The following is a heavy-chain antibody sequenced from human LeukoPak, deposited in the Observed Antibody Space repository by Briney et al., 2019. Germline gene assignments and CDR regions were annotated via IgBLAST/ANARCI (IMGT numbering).Heavy chain of an antibody. J-gene: IGHJ2*01. Sequence: SETLSLTCAVYGGSFSGYYWSWIRQPPGKGLEWIGEINHSGSTNYNPSLKSRVTISVDTSKNQFSLKLSSVTAADTAVYYCTRNGGYSDWYFDVWGRGTLVTVSS. CDR2: INHSGST. CDR1: GGSFSGYY. CDR3: TRNGGYSDWYFDV. V-gene: IGHV4-34*01. D-gene: IGHD4-23*01.